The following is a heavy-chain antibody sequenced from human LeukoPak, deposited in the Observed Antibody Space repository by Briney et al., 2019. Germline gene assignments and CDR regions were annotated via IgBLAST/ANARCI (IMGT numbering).Heavy chain of an antibody. CDR2: ISTDGNNT. CDR3: AREGHTSGRAGCFDY. J-gene: IGHJ4*02. CDR1: GITLSNSV. V-gene: IGHV3-30*04. Sequence: GRSLRLSCAASGITLSNSVIHWVRQAPDKGLEWVALISTDGNNTPYADSVKGRFTISKDSSKNTVYLQMNSLTTEDTAIYYCAREGHTSGRAGCFDYWGQGTLVTVSS. D-gene: IGHD3-22*01.